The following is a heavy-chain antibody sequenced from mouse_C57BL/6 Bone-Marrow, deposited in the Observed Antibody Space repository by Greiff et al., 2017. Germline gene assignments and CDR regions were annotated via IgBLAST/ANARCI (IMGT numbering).Heavy chain of an antibody. CDR3: TTPFITTVVHYYAMDY. J-gene: IGHJ4*01. CDR2: IDPEDGDT. CDR1: GFNIKDYY. Sequence: LVESGAELVRPGASVKLSCTASGFNIKDYYMHWVKQRPEQGLEWIGRIDPEDGDTEYAPKFQGKATMTADTSSNTAYLPLSSLTSEDTAVYYCTTPFITTVVHYYAMDYWGQGTSVTVSS. V-gene: IGHV14-1*01. D-gene: IGHD1-1*01.